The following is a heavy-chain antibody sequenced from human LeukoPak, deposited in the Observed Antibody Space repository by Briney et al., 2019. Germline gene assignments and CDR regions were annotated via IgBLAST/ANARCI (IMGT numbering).Heavy chain of an antibody. CDR3: ARDFPNYDILTGYSYYYYGMDV. Sequence: GGSLRLSCAASGFTFSDYYMSWIRQAPGKGLEWVSYISSSSSYTNYADSVKGRFTISRDNAKNSLYLQMNSLRAEDTAVYHCARDFPNYDILTGYSYYYYGMDVWGKGTTVTVSS. V-gene: IGHV3-11*06. CDR2: ISSSSSYT. J-gene: IGHJ6*04. CDR1: GFTFSDYY. D-gene: IGHD3-9*01.